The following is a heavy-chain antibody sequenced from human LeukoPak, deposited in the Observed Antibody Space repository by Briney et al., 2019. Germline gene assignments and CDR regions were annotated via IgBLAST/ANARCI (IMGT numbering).Heavy chain of an antibody. CDR3: ARGSPYYDSSGYYLNWFDP. V-gene: IGHV4-59*12. CDR2: IYYSGST. CDR1: GGSISSYY. J-gene: IGHJ5*02. D-gene: IGHD3-22*01. Sequence: SETLSLTCTVSGGSISSYYWSWIRQPPGKGLEWIGYIYYSGSTNYNPSLKSRVTISVDTSKNQFSLKLSSVTAADTAVYYCARGSPYYDSSGYYLNWFDPWGQGTLVTVSS.